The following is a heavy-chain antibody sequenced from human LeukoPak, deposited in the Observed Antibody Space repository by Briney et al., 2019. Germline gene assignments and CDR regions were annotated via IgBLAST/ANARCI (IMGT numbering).Heavy chain of an antibody. CDR2: INPNIGDA. CDR1: GYTFTGFF. D-gene: IGHD2-21*02. Sequence: ASVKVSCKASGYTFTGFFMHWVRQAPGQGLEWMGWINPNIGDAYHAQKFQGRVTMTRDRSINTAYMELSRLTSDDTAVYYCARMDLDGGDSIGFDSWGQGTLVTVSS. V-gene: IGHV1-2*02. CDR3: ARMDLDGGDSIGFDS. J-gene: IGHJ5*01.